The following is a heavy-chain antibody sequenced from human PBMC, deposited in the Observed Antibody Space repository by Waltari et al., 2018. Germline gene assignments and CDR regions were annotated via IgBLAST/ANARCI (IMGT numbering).Heavy chain of an antibody. Sequence: QLQLQESGPGLVKPSETLSLTCTVSGGSISSSSYYWGWIRQPPGKGLEWIGSIYYSGSPYYNPSLKSRVTISVDTSKNQFSLKLSSVTAADTAVYYCARAVFRWGLRNWFDPWGQGTLVTVSS. J-gene: IGHJ5*02. D-gene: IGHD2-21*02. CDR3: ARAVFRWGLRNWFDP. CDR1: GGSISSSSYY. CDR2: IYYSGSP. V-gene: IGHV4-39*07.